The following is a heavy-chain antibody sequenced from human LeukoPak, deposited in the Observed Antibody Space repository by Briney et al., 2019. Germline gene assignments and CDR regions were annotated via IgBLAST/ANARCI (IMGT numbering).Heavy chain of an antibody. CDR1: GFTFSSFW. D-gene: IGHD1-1*01. CDR3: ARDPTTAAPYGMDV. CDR2: VNRDGSST. J-gene: IGHJ6*02. Sequence: GGCLRLSCAASGFTFSSFWMHWVRQAPGKGLGWVSRVNRDGSSTSSADSVKGRFTISRDNAKNTLYLQLNSLRAEDTAVYYCARDPTTAAPYGMDVWGQGTTVPVSS. V-gene: IGHV3-74*01.